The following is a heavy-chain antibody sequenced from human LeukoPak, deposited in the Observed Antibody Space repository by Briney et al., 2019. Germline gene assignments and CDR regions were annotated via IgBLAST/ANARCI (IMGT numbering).Heavy chain of an antibody. CDR3: ARDSSSWYDAFDI. J-gene: IGHJ3*02. CDR2: IRQDGSEK. CDR1: GFTFSSYW. Sequence: GGSLRLSCAASGFTFSSYWMSWVRQAPGKGLEWVANIRQDGSEKYYVDSVKGRFTISRDNAKNSLYLQMNSLRAEDTAVYYCARDSSSWYDAFDIWGQGTMVTVSS. D-gene: IGHD6-13*01. V-gene: IGHV3-7*01.